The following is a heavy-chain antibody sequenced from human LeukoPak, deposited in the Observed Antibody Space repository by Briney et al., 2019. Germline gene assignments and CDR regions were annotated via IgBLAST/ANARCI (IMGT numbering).Heavy chain of an antibody. CDR2: IYYSGST. V-gene: IGHV4-30-4*08. J-gene: IGHJ5*02. CDR1: GGSISSGDYY. CDR3: ARGAPSWVWFDP. Sequence: SQTLSLTCTVSGGSISSGDYYWSWIRQPPGKGLEWIGYIYYSGSTFYNPSLKSRVTISVDTSKNHFSLKLNSVTAADTAVYYCARGAPSWVWFDPWGQGTLVTVSS. D-gene: IGHD4/OR15-4a*01.